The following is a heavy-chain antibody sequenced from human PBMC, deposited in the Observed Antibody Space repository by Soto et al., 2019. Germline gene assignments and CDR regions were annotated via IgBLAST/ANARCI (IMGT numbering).Heavy chain of an antibody. V-gene: IGHV3-30-3*01. J-gene: IGHJ5*02. CDR3: ARDPYYYDSSGYYGGWFDP. CDR2: ISYDGSNK. Sequence: VQLLESGGGLVQPGGSLRLSCAASGFTFSSYAMSWVRQAPGKGLEWVAVISYDGSNKYYADSVKGRFTISRDNSKNTLYLQMNSLRAEDTAVYYCARDPYYYDSSGYYGGWFDPWGQGTLVTVSS. D-gene: IGHD3-22*01. CDR1: GFTFSSYA.